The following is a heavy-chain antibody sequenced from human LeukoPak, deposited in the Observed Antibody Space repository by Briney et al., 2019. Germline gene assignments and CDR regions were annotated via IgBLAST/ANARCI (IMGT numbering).Heavy chain of an antibody. V-gene: IGHV1-24*01. D-gene: IGHD3-22*01. J-gene: IGHJ4*02. Sequence: ASVKVSCKVSGYTLTELSMHWVRQAPGKGLEWKGGFDPEDGETIYAQKFQGRVTMTEDTSTDTAYMELSSLRSEDTAVYYCATGLDYYDILDYWGQGTLVTVSS. CDR3: ATGLDYYDILDY. CDR2: FDPEDGET. CDR1: GYTLTELS.